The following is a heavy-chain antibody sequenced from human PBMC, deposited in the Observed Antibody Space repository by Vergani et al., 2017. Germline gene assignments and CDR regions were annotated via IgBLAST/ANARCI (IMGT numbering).Heavy chain of an antibody. Sequence: EVQMLESGGGLVQPGGSLRLSCAASGFTFSSYAMSWVRQAPGKGLEWVSTISGSGGSTYYADSVKGRFTNSRDNSKNTLYLQMNSLRAEDTAVYYCAKLRLATAGGYYFDYWGQGTLVTVSS. D-gene: IGHD6-13*01. CDR1: GFTFSSYA. J-gene: IGHJ4*02. CDR2: ISGSGGST. V-gene: IGHV3-23*01. CDR3: AKLRLATAGGYYFDY.